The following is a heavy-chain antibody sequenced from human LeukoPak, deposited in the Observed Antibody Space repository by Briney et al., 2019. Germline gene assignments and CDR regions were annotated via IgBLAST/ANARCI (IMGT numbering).Heavy chain of an antibody. V-gene: IGHV3-7*01. CDR3: ARYYYNDNGYSEDAFDL. CDR1: GFTFSIYW. J-gene: IGHJ3*01. CDR2: IKEDGSEK. Sequence: PGGSLRPSCAASGFTFSIYWMTWVRQAPGKGLEWVANIKEDGSEKNYVDSMKGRFTISRDNAKNSLYLQMNSLRAEDTAVYYCARYYYNDNGYSEDAFDLWGQGTMVTVSS. D-gene: IGHD3-22*01.